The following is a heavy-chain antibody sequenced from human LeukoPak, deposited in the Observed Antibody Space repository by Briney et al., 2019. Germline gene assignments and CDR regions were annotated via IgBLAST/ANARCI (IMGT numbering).Heavy chain of an antibody. CDR2: ISSSSSYI. CDR1: GGSFSGYY. CDR3: ARDLERQTAFDI. J-gene: IGHJ3*02. Sequence: ETLSLTCAVYGGSFSGYYWSWIRQPPGKGLEWVSSISSSSSYIYYADSVKGRFTISRDNAKNSLYLQMNSLRAEDTAVYYCARDLERQTAFDIWGQGTMVTVSS. V-gene: IGHV3-21*01. D-gene: IGHD1-1*01.